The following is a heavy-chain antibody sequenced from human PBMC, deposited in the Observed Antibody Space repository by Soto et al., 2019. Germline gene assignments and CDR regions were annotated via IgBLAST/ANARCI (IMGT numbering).Heavy chain of an antibody. J-gene: IGHJ6*02. V-gene: IGHV4-30-2*01. Sequence: TRCRTWPFAEGSIRSGGYSRSWIGRPPGKGLAWIGYIYHSGSTYYNPSLKSRVTISVDRSKNQFSLKLSSVAAADTAVYYCASHDLWSGYYGMDVWGPGTTVPV. CDR1: EGSIRSGGYS. CDR3: ASHDLWSGYYGMDV. D-gene: IGHD3-3*01. CDR2: IYHSGST.